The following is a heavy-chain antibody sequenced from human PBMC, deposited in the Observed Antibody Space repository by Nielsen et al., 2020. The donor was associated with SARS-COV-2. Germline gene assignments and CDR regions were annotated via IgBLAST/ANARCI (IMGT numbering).Heavy chain of an antibody. CDR3: AREGSSWSFDY. V-gene: IGHV1-3*01. CDR1: GYTFSNYA. CDR2: INAGYGIT. J-gene: IGHJ4*02. Sequence: ASVKVSCKASGYTFSNYAMHWVRQAPGQRLELMGWINAGYGITKYSQKFRGRVTITRDTSASTAYLELSSLRSEDTAVYFCAREGSSWSFDYWGQGTLVTDSS. D-gene: IGHD6-13*01.